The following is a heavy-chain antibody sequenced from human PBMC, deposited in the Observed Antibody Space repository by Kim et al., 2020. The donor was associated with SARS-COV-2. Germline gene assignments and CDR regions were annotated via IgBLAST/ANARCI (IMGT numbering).Heavy chain of an antibody. J-gene: IGHJ6*02. Sequence: SGSTNYNPSCKSRVTISGDASKNQCSLKLNSMTAADTGVYYCARVFRGMDVWGQGTTVIVSS. V-gene: IGHV4-59*01. CDR3: ARVFRGMDV. D-gene: IGHD3-10*02. CDR2: SGST.